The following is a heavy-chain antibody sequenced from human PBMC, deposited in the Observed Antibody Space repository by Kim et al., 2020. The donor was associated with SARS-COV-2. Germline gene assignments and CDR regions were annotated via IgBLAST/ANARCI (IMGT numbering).Heavy chain of an antibody. V-gene: IGHV4-39*01. CDR2: VSYTGST. J-gene: IGHJ4*02. Sequence: SETLSLTCTVSGGSIRSTSYYWGWIRQPPGKGLEWIGSVSYTGSTYYNPSLKSRGTISVDTSKNQFSLKLSSVTAADKAVYYCARLVGITEAGASWGQGTLVTVSS. CDR1: GGSIRSTSYY. CDR3: ARLVGITEAGAS. D-gene: IGHD3-10*01.